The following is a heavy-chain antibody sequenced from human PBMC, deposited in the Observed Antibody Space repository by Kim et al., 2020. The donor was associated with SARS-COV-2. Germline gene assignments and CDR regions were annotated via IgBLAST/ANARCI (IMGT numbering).Heavy chain of an antibody. D-gene: IGHD1-1*01. J-gene: IGHJ3*02. Sequence: GGSLRLSCTASGFTFSNYAMSWVRQAPGKGLEWVSALSGSGGSTFYADSVKGRFTISRDNSKNTLYLQINRLRAEDTAVYYCAKADTNDQITTDYAFDIWGQGTMVTVSS. CDR3: AKADTNDQITTDYAFDI. V-gene: IGHV3-23*01. CDR2: LSGSGGST. CDR1: GFTFSNYA.